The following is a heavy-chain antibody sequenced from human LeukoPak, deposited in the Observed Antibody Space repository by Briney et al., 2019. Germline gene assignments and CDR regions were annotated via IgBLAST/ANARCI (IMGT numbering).Heavy chain of an antibody. V-gene: IGHV4-34*01. CDR1: GGSFSGYY. Sequence: SETLSLTCAVYGGSFSGYYWSWGRQRLGKGLGWIGEINHSGSTNYNPSLKSRVTISVDTSKKQFSLKLSSVTAADTAVYYRARYRAAAGSPIDYWGQGTLVTVS. CDR3: ARYRAAAGSPIDY. D-gene: IGHD6-13*01. CDR2: INHSGST. J-gene: IGHJ4*02.